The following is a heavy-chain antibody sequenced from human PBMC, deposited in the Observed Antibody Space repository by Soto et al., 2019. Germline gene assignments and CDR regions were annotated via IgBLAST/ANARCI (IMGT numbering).Heavy chain of an antibody. D-gene: IGHD3-10*01. V-gene: IGHV3-21*01. J-gene: IGHJ4*02. CDR3: ARGDWFGELLGF. CDR2: IGGSSSYI. CDR1: GFTFSSYN. Sequence: PGGSLRLSCAASGFTFSSYNMNWVRQAPGKGLEWVSCIGGSSSYIYYVDSVQGRFTISRDNAKNSLNLQMNSLRVEDTAVYYCARGDWFGELLGFWGQGTQVTVSS.